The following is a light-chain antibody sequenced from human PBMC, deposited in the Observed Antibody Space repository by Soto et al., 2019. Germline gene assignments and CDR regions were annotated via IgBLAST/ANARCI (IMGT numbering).Light chain of an antibody. V-gene: IGLV1-36*01. Sequence: QSVLTHPPSVSEATWRRVTISCSGSSSNIGNNAVNWYQQLPGKAPKLLIYYDDLLPSGVSDRFSGSKSGTSASLAISGLQSEDEADYYCAAWDDSLNGVVFGGGTKVTVL. CDR3: AAWDDSLNGVV. J-gene: IGLJ2*01. CDR2: YDD. CDR1: SSNIGNNA.